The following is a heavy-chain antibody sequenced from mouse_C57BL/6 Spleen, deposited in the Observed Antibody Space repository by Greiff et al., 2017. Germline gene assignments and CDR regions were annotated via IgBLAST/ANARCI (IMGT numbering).Heavy chain of an antibody. D-gene: IGHD2-4*01. CDR2: IDPNSGGT. CDR3: AREGGYYYDYDGPYAMDY. V-gene: IGHV1-72*01. J-gene: IGHJ4*01. Sequence: QVQLKQPGAELVKPGASVKLSCKASGYTFTSYWMHWVKQRPGRGLEWIGRIDPNSGGTKYNEKFKSKATLTVDKPSSTAYMQLSSLTSEDSAVYYCAREGGYYYDYDGPYAMDYWGQGTSVTVSS. CDR1: GYTFTSYW.